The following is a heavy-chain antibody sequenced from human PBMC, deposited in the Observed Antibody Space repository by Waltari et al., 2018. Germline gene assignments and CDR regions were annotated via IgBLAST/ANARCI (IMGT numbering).Heavy chain of an antibody. D-gene: IGHD4-17*01. CDR2: INPSGGST. CDR3: ARDPNLDYGDYSYYYYYGMDV. V-gene: IGHV1-46*01. J-gene: IGHJ6*02. CDR1: GYTFTSYY. Sequence: QVQLVQSGAEVKKPGASVKVSCKASGYTFTSYYMHWVRQAPGQGLEWMGIINPSGGSTSYAQKCQGRGTMNRDTSTSTVDMELSSLRSEDTAVYYCARDPNLDYGDYSYYYYYGMDVWGQGTTVTVSS.